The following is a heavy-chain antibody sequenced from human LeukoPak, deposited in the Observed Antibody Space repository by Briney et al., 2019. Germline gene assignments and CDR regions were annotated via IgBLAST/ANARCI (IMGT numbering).Heavy chain of an antibody. CDR2: KHANRSGA. D-gene: IGHD2/OR15-2a*01. Sequence: AESLMISCNGSGYIFATYWIGWVRQMPAKGLEWMGFKHANRSGATYSASFQGQVTISADKSLSTTYLQWSSLKASDTAIYYCATGTSCTGNSCFSFDSWGQGTLVIVSS. CDR3: ATGTSCTGNSCFSFDS. J-gene: IGHJ5*01. CDR1: GYIFATYW. V-gene: IGHV5-51*01.